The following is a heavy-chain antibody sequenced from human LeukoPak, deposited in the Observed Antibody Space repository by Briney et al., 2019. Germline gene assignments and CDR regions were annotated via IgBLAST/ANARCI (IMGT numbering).Heavy chain of an antibody. CDR1: GYTFTSYY. D-gene: IGHD3-22*01. J-gene: IGHJ3*02. V-gene: IGHV1-46*01. CDR3: ARASYYYDSSGYYSRLLTYDAFDI. CDR2: INPTGGST. Sequence: ASVKVTCKASGYTFTSYYMHWVRQAPGEGLEWMGIINPTGGSTSYAQKFQGRVTMTRDTSTSTDYMELSSLRSEDTAVYYCARASYYYDSSGYYSRLLTYDAFDIWGQGTMVTVSS.